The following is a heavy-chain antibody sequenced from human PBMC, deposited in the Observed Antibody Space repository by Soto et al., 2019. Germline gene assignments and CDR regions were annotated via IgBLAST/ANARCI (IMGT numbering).Heavy chain of an antibody. V-gene: IGHV1-69*13. CDR3: ARAPYNWNYEWFDP. CDR2: IIPIFGTA. J-gene: IGHJ5*02. CDR1: GGTFSSYA. D-gene: IGHD1-7*01. Sequence: SVKASCKASGGTFSSYAISWVRQAPGQGLEWMGGIIPIFGTANYAQKFQGRVTITADESTSTAYMELSSLRSEDTAVYYCARAPYNWNYEWFDPWGQGTLVTVSS.